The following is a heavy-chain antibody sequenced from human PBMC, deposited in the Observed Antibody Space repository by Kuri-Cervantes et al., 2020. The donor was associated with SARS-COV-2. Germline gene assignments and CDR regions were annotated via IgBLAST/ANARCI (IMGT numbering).Heavy chain of an antibody. CDR2: IYYSGRT. V-gene: IGHV4-59*01. J-gene: IGHJ4*02. D-gene: IGHD3-10*01. CDR3: ARGAVVRGPKYYFDY. Sequence: ESLKISCTVSGGSISSYYWSWIRQPPGKGLEWIGYIYYSGRTSYNPSLKSRVTISVDTSKNQFSLKLSSVTAADTAVYYCARGAVVRGPKYYFDYWGQGTLVTVSS. CDR1: GGSISSYY.